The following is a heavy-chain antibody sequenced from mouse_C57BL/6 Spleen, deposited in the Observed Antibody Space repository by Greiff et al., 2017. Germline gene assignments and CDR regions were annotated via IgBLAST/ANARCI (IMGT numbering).Heavy chain of an antibody. CDR2: IHPNSGST. CDR3: APLLPPRYYFDY. J-gene: IGHJ2*01. V-gene: IGHV1-64*01. Sequence: QVQLQQPGAELVKPGASVKLSCKASGYTFTSYWMHWVKQRPGQGLEWIGMIHPNSGSTNYNEKFKSKATLTVDKSSSTAYMQLSSLTSEDSAVYYCAPLLPPRYYFDYWGQGTTLTVSS. D-gene: IGHD2-1*01. CDR1: GYTFTSYW.